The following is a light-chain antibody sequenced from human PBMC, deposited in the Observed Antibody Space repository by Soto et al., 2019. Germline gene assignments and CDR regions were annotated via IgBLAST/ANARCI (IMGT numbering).Light chain of an antibody. CDR3: AAWDGSLNNVL. J-gene: IGLJ2*01. CDR1: ASSIGTNT. Sequence: SSLTQPPSASGTPGQMVTISCSGSASSIGTNTVNWYRQLPGTAPKLLIYGDNQRPSGVPDRFSGSKSGTSASLAISGLQSEDEAEYYCAAWDGSLNNVLFGGGTQLTVL. V-gene: IGLV1-44*01. CDR2: GDN.